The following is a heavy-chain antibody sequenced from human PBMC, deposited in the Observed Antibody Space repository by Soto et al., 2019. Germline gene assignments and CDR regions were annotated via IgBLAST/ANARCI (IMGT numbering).Heavy chain of an antibody. J-gene: IGHJ3*02. CDR2: ISYDGSNK. CDR1: GFTFSDYG. D-gene: IGHD2-21*01. CDR3: AKCGTLVVGFLDI. Sequence: QVQLVESGGGVVQPGRSLRLSCGASGFTFSDYGMHWVRQAPGKGLEWVALISYDGSNKYYADSVKGRFTISRDNAKNTLYLQMDSLRTEDTSVYYCAKCGTLVVGFLDIWGQGTMVTVSS. V-gene: IGHV3-30*18.